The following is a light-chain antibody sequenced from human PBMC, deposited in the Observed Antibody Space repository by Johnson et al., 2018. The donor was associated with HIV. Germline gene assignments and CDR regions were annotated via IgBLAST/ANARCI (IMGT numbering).Light chain of an antibody. CDR2: ENN. CDR3: GTWDSSLSAYV. V-gene: IGLV1-51*02. Sequence: QSVLTQPPSVSAAPGQKVTISCSGSSSNIGNYAVSWYQQLPGTAPKLLIYENNKRPSGIPDRFSGSKSGTSATLCIPRLQTGDEADYYCGTWDSSLSAYVFGTGTKVTVL. J-gene: IGLJ1*01. CDR1: SSNIGNYA.